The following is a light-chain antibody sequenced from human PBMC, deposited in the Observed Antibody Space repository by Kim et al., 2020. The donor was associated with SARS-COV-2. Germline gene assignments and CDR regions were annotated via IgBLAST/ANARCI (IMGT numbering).Light chain of an antibody. CDR3: QQYHSFWT. J-gene: IGKJ1*01. CDR1: QSISSW. V-gene: IGKV1-5*03. Sequence: DIQMTQSPSTLSASVGDRVTITCRASQSISSWLAWYQQNPGKAPKLLMYKASSLESGVPSRFSGSGSGTEFTLTISSLQPDDFATYYCQQYHSFWTFGQGTKVDIK. CDR2: KAS.